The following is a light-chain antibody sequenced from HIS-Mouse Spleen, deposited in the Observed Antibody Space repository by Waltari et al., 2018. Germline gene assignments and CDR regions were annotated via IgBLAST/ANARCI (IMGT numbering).Light chain of an antibody. CDR2: GKN. V-gene: IGLV3-19*01. J-gene: IGLJ2*01. CDR1: SLRSYY. Sequence: SSELIQDPAVSVALGQTVRITCQGDSLRSYYASWYQQKPGQDTVLVIYGKNNRPSGIPDRFSGSSSGNTASLTITGAQAEDEADYYCNSRDSSGNHVVFGGGTKLTVL. CDR3: NSRDSSGNHVV.